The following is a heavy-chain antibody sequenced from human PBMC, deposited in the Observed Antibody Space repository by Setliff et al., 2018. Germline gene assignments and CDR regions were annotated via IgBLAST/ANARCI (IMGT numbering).Heavy chain of an antibody. CDR3: AKDIVVVPAATFDFWSGSYYMDV. Sequence: GGSLRLSCAASGFTFSSYSMNWVRQAPGKGLEWVSSISSSSYIYYADSVKGRFTISRDNAKNSLYLQMNSLRGEDTAVYYCAKDIVVVPAATFDFWSGSYYMDVWGKGTTVT. CDR2: ISSSSYI. V-gene: IGHV3-21*01. CDR1: GFTFSSYS. J-gene: IGHJ6*03. D-gene: IGHD2-2*01.